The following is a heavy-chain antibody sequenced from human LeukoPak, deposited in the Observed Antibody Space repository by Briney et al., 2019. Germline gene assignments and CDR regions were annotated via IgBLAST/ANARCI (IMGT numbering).Heavy chain of an antibody. J-gene: IGHJ3*02. V-gene: IGHV4-59*01. Sequence: SETLSLTCTVSGDSISSYYWSWVRQPPGKGLEWIGYIYYIGSTNYNPSLKSRVTISVDTSKDQFSLKLSSVTAADTAVYYWARYYAFDIWGQGTMVTVSS. CDR2: IYYIGST. CDR1: GDSISSYY. CDR3: ARYYAFDI.